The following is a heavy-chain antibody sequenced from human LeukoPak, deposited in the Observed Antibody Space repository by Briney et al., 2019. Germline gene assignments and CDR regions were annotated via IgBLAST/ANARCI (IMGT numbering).Heavy chain of an antibody. CDR1: GGSFSGYY. CDR3: ARSIEVVVTTPFDY. Sequence: NPSETLSLTCAVYGGSFSGYYWSWIRQPPGKGLEWIGEIDHSGSTNYNPSLKSRATISVDTSKNQFSLKLSSVTAADTAVYYCARSIEVVVTTPFDYRGQGTLVTVSS. CDR2: IDHSGST. D-gene: IGHD3-22*01. J-gene: IGHJ4*02. V-gene: IGHV4-34*01.